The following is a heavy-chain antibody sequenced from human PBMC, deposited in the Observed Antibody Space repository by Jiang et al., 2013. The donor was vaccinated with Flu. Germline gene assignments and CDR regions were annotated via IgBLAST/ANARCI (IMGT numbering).Heavy chain of an antibody. J-gene: IGHJ6*03. D-gene: IGHD4-11*01. Sequence: LLKPSETLSLTCTVSGGSISSSSYYWGWIRQPPGKGLEWIGSIYYSGSTYYNPSLKSRVTISVDTSKNQFSLKLSSVTAADTAVYYCARHYGDYSTLWGYYYYYYMDV. CDR3: ARHYGDYSTLWGYYYYYYMDV. CDR2: IYYSGST. V-gene: IGHV4-39*07. CDR1: GGSISSSSYY.